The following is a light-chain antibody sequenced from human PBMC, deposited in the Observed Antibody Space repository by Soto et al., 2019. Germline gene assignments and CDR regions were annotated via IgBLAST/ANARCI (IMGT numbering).Light chain of an antibody. V-gene: IGKV3-15*01. Sequence: EIVMTQSPATLSVSPGERATLSCRASQSVSSNLAWYQQKPGQAPRLLIYGASTRATGIPARFRGSGSATEFTLAIRSLRSEDFAVYYCQPYNNWAPYTLGQGTKLEIK. CDR2: GAS. CDR1: QSVSSN. CDR3: QPYNNWAPYT. J-gene: IGKJ2*01.